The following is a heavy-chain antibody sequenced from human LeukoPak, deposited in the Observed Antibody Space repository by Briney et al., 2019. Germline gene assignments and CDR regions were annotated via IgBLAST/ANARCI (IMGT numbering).Heavy chain of an antibody. CDR1: GYTFTSYG. CDR2: ISANDGNT. Sequence: ASVKVSCKASGYTFTSYGISWVRQAPGQGLEWMGWISANDGNTDYPQKLQGRVTMTTDTSTNTAYMELRSLRSDDTAVYYCARESHVTREDYWGQGTLVTVSS. V-gene: IGHV1-18*01. CDR3: ARESHVTREDY. D-gene: IGHD3-10*01. J-gene: IGHJ4*02.